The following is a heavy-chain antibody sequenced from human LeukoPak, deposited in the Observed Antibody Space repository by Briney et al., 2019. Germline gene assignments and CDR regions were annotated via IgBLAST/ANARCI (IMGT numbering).Heavy chain of an antibody. CDR3: ARDAVVVVPAAIGTVAGQYYFDY. J-gene: IGHJ4*02. D-gene: IGHD2-2*01. V-gene: IGHV4-34*01. CDR2: INHSGRT. CDR1: GGSFSSYY. Sequence: PSETLSLTCAVYGGSFSSYYWSWIRQPPGKGREGIGEINHSGRTNYNASLKSRVTISVDTSKNQFSLKLSSGTAADTAVYYCARDAVVVVPAAIGTVAGQYYFDYWGQGTLVTVSS.